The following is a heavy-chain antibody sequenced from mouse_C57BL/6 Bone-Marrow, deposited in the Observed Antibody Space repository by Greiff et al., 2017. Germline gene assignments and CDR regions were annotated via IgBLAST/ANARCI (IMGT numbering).Heavy chain of an antibody. CDR1: GYTFTSYW. J-gene: IGHJ3*01. CDR3: ANGPFAY. CDR2: IHHNSGST. Sequence: VKLLESGAELVKPGASVKLSCKASGYTFTSYWMHWVKQRPGQGLEWIGMIHHNSGSTNNNEKFKSKGTLTVDKYTSTAYMPLSGLSSEDSAVYYCANGPFAYWGQGTLVTVSA. V-gene: IGHV1-64*01.